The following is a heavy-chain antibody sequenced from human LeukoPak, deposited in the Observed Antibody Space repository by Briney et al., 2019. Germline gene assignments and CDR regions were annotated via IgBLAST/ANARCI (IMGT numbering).Heavy chain of an antibody. V-gene: IGHV3-23*01. D-gene: IGHD3-10*01. CDR1: GFTFSSYA. J-gene: IGHJ4*02. Sequence: GGSLRLSCAASGFTFSSYAMNWVRRAPGKGLECVSIISGSDGSTYYADSVKGRFTISRDNSKNTLYLQMNSLRAEDTAVYYCAKVALWFGEFYDYWGQGTLVTVSS. CDR3: AKVALWFGEFYDY. CDR2: ISGSDGST.